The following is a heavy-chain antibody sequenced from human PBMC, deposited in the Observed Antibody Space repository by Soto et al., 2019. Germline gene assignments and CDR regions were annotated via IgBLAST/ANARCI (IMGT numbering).Heavy chain of an antibody. CDR2: ISYDGSNK. D-gene: IGHD3-22*01. Sequence: GGSLRLSCAASGFTFSSYGMHWVRQAPGKGLEWVAVISYDGSNKYYADSVKGRFTISRDNSKNTLYLQMNSLRAEDTAVYYCAKAPTGYYDSSGYYSFDYWGQGTLVTVSS. CDR1: GFTFSSYG. CDR3: AKAPTGYYDSSGYYSFDY. J-gene: IGHJ4*02. V-gene: IGHV3-30*18.